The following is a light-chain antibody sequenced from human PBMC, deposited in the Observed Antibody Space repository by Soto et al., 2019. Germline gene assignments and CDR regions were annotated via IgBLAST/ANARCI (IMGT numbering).Light chain of an antibody. J-gene: IGKJ1*01. Sequence: EILMTQSPATLSLSPGERATLSCRASQSVSSNYLGWYQKNPGQPPRLLIYGASTRATGIPARFSGSGSGTDFTLTISGLQSEDFAVYYCQQYNNWPQTFGQGTKVDIK. CDR1: QSVSSN. CDR2: GAS. V-gene: IGKV3-15*01. CDR3: QQYNNWPQT.